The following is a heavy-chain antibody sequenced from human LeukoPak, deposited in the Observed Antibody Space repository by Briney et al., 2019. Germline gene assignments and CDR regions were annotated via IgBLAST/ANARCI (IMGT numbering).Heavy chain of an antibody. CDR2: IKEDGSLK. CDR3: VRDWAPASMQAAPFDC. J-gene: IGHJ4*02. V-gene: IGHV3-7*01. CDR1: GFGFSNFW. D-gene: IGHD2/OR15-2a*01. Sequence: GGSLRLSCAASGFGFSNFWMSWVRQAPGKGPEWVANIKEDGSLKNYVDSVEGRFTVSRDNAKNTLYLQMNSLRLEDTAVYYCVRDWAPASMQAAPFDCWGQGTLVTVSS.